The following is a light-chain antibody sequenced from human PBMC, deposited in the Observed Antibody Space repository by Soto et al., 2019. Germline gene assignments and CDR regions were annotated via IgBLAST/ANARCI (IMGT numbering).Light chain of an antibody. CDR1: SSDVGSYNL. CDR3: CSYAGSRYV. Sequence: QSALTQPASVSGSPGQSITISCTGTSSDVGSYNLVSWYQQHPGKAPKLMIYEVSKRPSGVSNRFSGSKSGNTASLTISGLQADDEADYYCCSYAGSRYVFGTGTKLTVL. V-gene: IGLV2-23*02. CDR2: EVS. J-gene: IGLJ1*01.